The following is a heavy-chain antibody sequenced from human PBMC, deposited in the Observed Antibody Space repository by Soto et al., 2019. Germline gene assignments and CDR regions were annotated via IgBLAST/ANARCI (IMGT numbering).Heavy chain of an antibody. CDR1: GYTLTELS. CDR2: FDPEDGET. CDR3: ATMNGGSYPAGWFDP. J-gene: IGHJ5*02. D-gene: IGHD1-26*01. Sequence: SSVKVSCKVSGYTLTELSMHWVRQAPGKGLEWMGGFDPEDGETIYAQKFQGRVTMTEDTSTDTAYMELSSLRSEDTAVYYCATMNGGSYPAGWFDPWGQGTLVTVSS. V-gene: IGHV1-24*01.